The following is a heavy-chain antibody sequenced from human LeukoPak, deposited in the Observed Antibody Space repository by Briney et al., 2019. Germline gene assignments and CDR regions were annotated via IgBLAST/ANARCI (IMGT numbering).Heavy chain of an antibody. CDR2: INHSGST. CDR3: AREGYYYDSSGYLNDY. V-gene: IGHV4-34*01. D-gene: IGHD3-22*01. J-gene: IGHJ4*02. Sequence: SETLSLTCAVYGGSFSGYYWSWIRQPPGKGLEWIGEINHSGSTNYNPSLKSRVTISVDTSKNQFSLKLSSVTAADTAVYYCAREGYYYDSSGYLNDYWGQGTLVTVSS. CDR1: GGSFSGYY.